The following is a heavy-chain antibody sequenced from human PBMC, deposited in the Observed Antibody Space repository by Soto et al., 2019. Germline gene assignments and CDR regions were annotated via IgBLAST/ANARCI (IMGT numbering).Heavy chain of an antibody. CDR3: ARGSLRVFYDH. CDR1: GFTFSTYT. J-gene: IGHJ4*02. CDR2: IDGSSSYI. D-gene: IGHD2-8*01. Sequence: EVQLVESGGGLVKPGGSLRLSCAASGFTFSTYTISWVRQAPGKGLEWVSSIDGSSSYIYYADSVKGRFTISRDNAKNSLYLQMDSLRAEDTAVYYCARGSLRVFYDHWGQGTLVPVSS. V-gene: IGHV3-21*01.